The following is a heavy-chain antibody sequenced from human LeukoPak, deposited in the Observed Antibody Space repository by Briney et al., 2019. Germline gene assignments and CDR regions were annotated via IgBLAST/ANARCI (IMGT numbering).Heavy chain of an antibody. CDR3: ARGGHKYGAKGAFDI. J-gene: IGHJ3*02. CDR2: IYYSGST. Sequence: PSETLSLTCTVSGGSISSYYWGWIRQPPGRGLEWIGYIYYSGSTNYNPSLKSRVTISVDTSKNQFSLKLSSVTAADTAVYYCARGGHKYGAKGAFDIWGQGTMVTVSS. D-gene: IGHD4-17*01. CDR1: GGSISSYY. V-gene: IGHV4-59*01.